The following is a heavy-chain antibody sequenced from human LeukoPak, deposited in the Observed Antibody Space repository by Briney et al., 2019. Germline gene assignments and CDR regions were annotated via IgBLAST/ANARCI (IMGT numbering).Heavy chain of an antibody. D-gene: IGHD5-18*01. CDR3: ARGYSYGYNYYMDV. J-gene: IGHJ6*03. CDR1: GYTFTGYY. CDR2: INPNSGGT. Sequence: ASVKVSCKASGYTFTGYYMHWVRQAPGQGLEWMGWINPNSGGTNYAQKFQGRVTMTRDTSISTAYMELSRLRSDDAAVYYCARGYSYGYNYYMDVWGKGTTVTVSS. V-gene: IGHV1-2*02.